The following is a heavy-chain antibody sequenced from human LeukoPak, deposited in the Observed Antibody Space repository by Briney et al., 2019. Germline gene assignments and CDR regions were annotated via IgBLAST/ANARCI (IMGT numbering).Heavy chain of an antibody. Sequence: GGSLRLSCAASGFTFSDYYMSWIRQAPGKGLEWVSYISSSSSYTNYADSVKGRFTISRDNAKNSLYLKMNSLRAEDTAVYYCAGDRLRDIVVVPAAIWQRKNYYGMDVWGQGTTVTVSS. J-gene: IGHJ6*02. CDR2: ISSSSSYT. CDR3: AGDRLRDIVVVPAAIWQRKNYYGMDV. D-gene: IGHD2-2*01. CDR1: GFTFSDYY. V-gene: IGHV3-11*06.